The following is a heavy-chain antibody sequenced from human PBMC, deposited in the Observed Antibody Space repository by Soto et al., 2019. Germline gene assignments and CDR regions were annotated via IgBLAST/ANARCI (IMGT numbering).Heavy chain of an antibody. CDR3: ARRGAAGTADY. V-gene: IGHV3-33*08. D-gene: IGHD6-13*01. Sequence: PGGSLRLSCAASGFTFSSYGMHWVRQAPGKGLEWVAVIWYDGSNKYYADSVKGRFTISGDNSKNTLYLQMNSLRAEDTAVYYCARRGAAGTADYWGQGTLVTVSS. CDR2: IWYDGSNK. J-gene: IGHJ4*02. CDR1: GFTFSSYG.